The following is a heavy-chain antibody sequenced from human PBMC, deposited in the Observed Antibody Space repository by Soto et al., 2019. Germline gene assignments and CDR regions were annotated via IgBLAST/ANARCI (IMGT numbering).Heavy chain of an antibody. CDR3: ARGRMATIGSDYYGMDV. V-gene: IGHV1-46*01. CDR2: INPSGGST. CDR1: GYTFTSYY. J-gene: IGHJ6*02. Sequence: ASVKVSCKASGYTFTSYYMHWVRQAPGQGLEWMGIINPSGGSTSYAQKFQGRVTMTRDTSTSSVYMELSSLRSEDTAVYYCARGRMATIGSDYYGMDVWGQGTTVTVSS. D-gene: IGHD5-12*01.